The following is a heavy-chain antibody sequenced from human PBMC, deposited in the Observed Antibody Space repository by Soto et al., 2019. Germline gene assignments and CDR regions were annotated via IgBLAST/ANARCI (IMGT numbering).Heavy chain of an antibody. CDR2: INPNSGGT. V-gene: IGHV1-2*04. Sequence: ASVKVSCKASGYTFTGYYMHWVRQAPGQGLEWMGWINPNSGGTNYAQKFQGWVTMTRDTSISTAYMELSRLRSDDTAVYYCASXELRRRSSDYYYYGMDVWGQGTTVTVSS. CDR1: GYTFTGYY. J-gene: IGHJ6*02. D-gene: IGHD1-7*01. CDR3: ASXELRRRSSDYYYYGMDV.